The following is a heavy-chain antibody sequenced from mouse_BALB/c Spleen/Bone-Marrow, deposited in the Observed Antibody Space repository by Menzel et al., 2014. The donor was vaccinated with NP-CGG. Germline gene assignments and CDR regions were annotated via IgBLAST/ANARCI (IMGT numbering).Heavy chain of an antibody. Sequence: QVQLKESGAELVRPGTSVKLSCKASGYTFTSYWMSWVKQRPEQGLEWIGRIDPYDSETHYNQKFKDKAILTVDKSSSTAYMQLSSLTSEDSAVYYCARRALDAMDYWGQGTPVTVSS. CDR2: IDPYDSET. CDR1: GYTFTSYW. CDR3: ARRALDAMDY. D-gene: IGHD2-10*02. J-gene: IGHJ4*01. V-gene: IGHV1-52*01.